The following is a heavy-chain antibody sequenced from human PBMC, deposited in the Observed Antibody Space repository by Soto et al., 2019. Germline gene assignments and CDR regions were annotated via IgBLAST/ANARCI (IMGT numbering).Heavy chain of an antibody. CDR3: ARDPGHGAFDI. CDR1: GFTFSSYD. CDR2: IGTAGDT. V-gene: IGHV3-13*01. D-gene: IGHD3-10*01. J-gene: IGHJ3*02. Sequence: EVPLVESGGGLVQPGGSLRLSRAASGFTFSSYDMHWVRQATGKGLEWVSAIGTAGDTYYPGSVKGRFTISRENAKNSLYLQMNSLRAGDTAVYYCARDPGHGAFDIWGQGTMVTVSS.